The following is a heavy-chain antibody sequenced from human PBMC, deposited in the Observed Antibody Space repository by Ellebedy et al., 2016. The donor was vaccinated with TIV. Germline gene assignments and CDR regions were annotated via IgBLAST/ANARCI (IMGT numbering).Heavy chain of an antibody. V-gene: IGHV1-69*05. D-gene: IGHD3-10*01. J-gene: IGHJ5*02. Sequence: AASVKVSCKASGGTFSSYAISWVRQAPGQGLEWMGGIIPIFGTASYAQKFQGRVTMTRDTSTSTVYMELSSLRSKDTAVYYCARGPGVVWFGPKFDPWGQGTLVTVSS. CDR3: ARGPGVVWFGPKFDP. CDR1: GGTFSSYA. CDR2: IIPIFGTA.